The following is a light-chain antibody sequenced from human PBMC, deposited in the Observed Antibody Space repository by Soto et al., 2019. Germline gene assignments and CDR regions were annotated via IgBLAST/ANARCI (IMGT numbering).Light chain of an antibody. CDR1: SSNIGAGYD. V-gene: IGLV1-40*01. CDR3: QYYDSSLSGV. CDR2: GNS. J-gene: IGLJ3*02. Sequence: QSVLTQPPSVSGAPGQRVTISCTGSSSNIGAGYDVHWYQQLPGTAPKLLSYGNSNRPSGVPDRFSGSKSGPSASLAITGLQAEDEADYYCQYYDSSLSGVFGGGTKLTVL.